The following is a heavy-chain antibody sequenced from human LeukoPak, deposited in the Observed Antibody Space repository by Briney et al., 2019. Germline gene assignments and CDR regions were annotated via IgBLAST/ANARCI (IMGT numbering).Heavy chain of an antibody. Sequence: ASVKVSCKTSGYTFTSYGISWVRQAPGQGLEWMGWISAYNGNTNYAQKLQGRVTMTTDTSTSTAYMELRSLRSDDTAVYYCARGGGTEWLLVPFEYWGQGTLVTVSS. CDR3: ARGGGTEWLLVPFEY. J-gene: IGHJ4*02. CDR1: GYTFTSYG. V-gene: IGHV1-18*01. CDR2: ISAYNGNT. D-gene: IGHD3-22*01.